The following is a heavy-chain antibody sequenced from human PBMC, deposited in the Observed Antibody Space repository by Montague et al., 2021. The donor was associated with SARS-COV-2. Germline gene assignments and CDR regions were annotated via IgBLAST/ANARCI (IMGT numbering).Heavy chain of an antibody. J-gene: IGHJ3*02. Sequence: SETLSLTCTVSGGSISSSSYYWGWIRQPPGKGLEWIGSIYYSGSTYYNPSLKSRVTISVDTSKNQFSLKLSSVTAADTAVYYCARFPTSYYYDSKAAPATPDAFDIWAKGQWSPSLQ. CDR3: ARFPTSYYYDSKAAPATPDAFDI. CDR1: GGSISSSSYY. D-gene: IGHD3-22*01. V-gene: IGHV4-39*01. CDR2: IYYSGST.